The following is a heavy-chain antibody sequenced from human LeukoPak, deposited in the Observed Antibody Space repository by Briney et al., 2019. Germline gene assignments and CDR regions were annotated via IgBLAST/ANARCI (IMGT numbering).Heavy chain of an antibody. CDR3: ARAVNKYYDFWSGRTFDP. D-gene: IGHD3-3*01. Sequence: ASVKVPCKASGYTFTSYGISWVRQAPGQGLEWMGWIGAYNGNTNYAQKLQGRVTMTTDTSTSTAYMELRSLRSDDTAVYYCARAVNKYYDFWSGRTFDPWGQGTLVTVSS. CDR2: IGAYNGNT. J-gene: IGHJ5*02. CDR1: GYTFTSYG. V-gene: IGHV1-18*01.